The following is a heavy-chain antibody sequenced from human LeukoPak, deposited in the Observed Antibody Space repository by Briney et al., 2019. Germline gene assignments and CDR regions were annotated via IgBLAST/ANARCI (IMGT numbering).Heavy chain of an antibody. CDR3: ARDSGDDGCDY. V-gene: IGHV1-46*01. J-gene: IGHJ4*02. Sequence: GASVKVSCKASGYTFTSYYMHWVRQAPGQGLEWMGIINPSGGGTSYAQKFQGRVTMTRDTSTSTVYMELSSLRSEDTAVYYCARDSGDDGCDYWGQGTLVTVSS. CDR2: INPSGGGT. D-gene: IGHD4-17*01. CDR1: GYTFTSYY.